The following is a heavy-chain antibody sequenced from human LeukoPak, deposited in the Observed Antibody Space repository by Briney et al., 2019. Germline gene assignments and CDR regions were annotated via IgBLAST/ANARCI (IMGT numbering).Heavy chain of an antibody. J-gene: IGHJ3*01. CDR2: IDTTTSVV. D-gene: IGHD7-27*01. Sequence: GGSLRLSCAASAFTFGDYSMSWVRQAPGKGLEWISYIDTTTSVVYYGDSVMGRFTISRDNAKNLLFLQMSNLRDEDTAVYFCAKEDDSWGPNNLDLWGQGTMVTVSS. CDR3: AKEDDSWGPNNLDL. CDR1: AFTFGDYS. V-gene: IGHV3-48*02.